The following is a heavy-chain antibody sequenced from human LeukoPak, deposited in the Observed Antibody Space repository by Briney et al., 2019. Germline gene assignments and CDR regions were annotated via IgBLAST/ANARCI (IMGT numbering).Heavy chain of an antibody. CDR3: ARRATGTTFFDY. CDR2: INHSGST. V-gene: IGHV4-34*01. Sequence: PSETLSLTCAVYGGSFSGYYWSWIRQPPGKGLEWIGEINHSGSTNYNPSLKSRVTISVDTSKNQFSLKLRSVTAADTAVYYCARRATGTTFFDYWGQGILVTVSS. D-gene: IGHD1-1*01. CDR1: GGSFSGYY. J-gene: IGHJ4*02.